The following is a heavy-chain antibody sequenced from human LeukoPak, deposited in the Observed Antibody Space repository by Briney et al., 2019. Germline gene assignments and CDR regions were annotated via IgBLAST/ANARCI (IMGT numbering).Heavy chain of an antibody. Sequence: HSGGSLRLSCAASGFTFSNYAMNWVRQAPGKGLEWVSGISASGGSTYYADSVKGRFTISRDNSKNTLYLQMNSLRAEDTAVYYCARGGSYLSAFDIWGQGTMVTVSS. D-gene: IGHD1-26*01. CDR3: ARGGSYLSAFDI. CDR1: GFTFSNYA. CDR2: ISASGGST. J-gene: IGHJ3*02. V-gene: IGHV3-23*01.